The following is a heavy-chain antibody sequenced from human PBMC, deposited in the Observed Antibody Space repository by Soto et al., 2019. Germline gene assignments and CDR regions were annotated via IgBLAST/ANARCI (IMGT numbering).Heavy chain of an antibody. D-gene: IGHD5-12*01. CDR3: AKGVSRLVATMTKSRWFDP. V-gene: IGHV3-23*01. CDR2: ISGSGGST. J-gene: IGHJ5*02. Sequence: GGSLRLSCAASGFTFSSYAMHWVRQAPGKGLEWVSAISGSGGSTYYADSVKGRFTISRDNSKNTLYLQMNSLRAEDTAVYYCAKGVSRLVATMTKSRWFDPWGQGTLVTAPQ. CDR1: GFTFSSYA.